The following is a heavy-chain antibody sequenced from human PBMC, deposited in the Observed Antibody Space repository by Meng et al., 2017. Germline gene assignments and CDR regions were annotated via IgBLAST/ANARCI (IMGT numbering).Heavy chain of an antibody. J-gene: IGHJ5*02. D-gene: IGHD3-10*01. Sequence: QVQLQEWGAGLLKPSETLSLTFAVYGGSFSGYYWSWIRQPPGKGLEWIGEINHSGSTNYNPSLKSRVTISVDTSKNQFSLKLSSVTAADTAVYYCARGRWRGNRFDPWGQGTLVTVSS. CDR3: ARGRWRGNRFDP. CDR1: GGSFSGYY. V-gene: IGHV4-34*01. CDR2: INHSGST.